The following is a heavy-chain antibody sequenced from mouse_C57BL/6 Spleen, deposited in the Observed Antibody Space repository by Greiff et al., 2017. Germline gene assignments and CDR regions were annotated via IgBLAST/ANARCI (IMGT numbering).Heavy chain of an antibody. CDR3: AIEYFSSSAWFAC. Sequence: QVQLQQPGAELVKPGASVKMSCKASGYTFTSYWITWVKQRPGQGLEWIGDIYPGSGSTNYNEKFKSKATLTVDTSSSTAYMQLSSLTSEDSAFEFCAIEYFSSSAWFACWGQGTLVTVST. J-gene: IGHJ3*01. D-gene: IGHD1-1*01. CDR1: GYTFTSYW. V-gene: IGHV1-55*01. CDR2: IYPGSGST.